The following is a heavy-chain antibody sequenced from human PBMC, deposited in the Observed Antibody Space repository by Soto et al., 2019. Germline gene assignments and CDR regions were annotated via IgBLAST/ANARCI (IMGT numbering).Heavy chain of an antibody. V-gene: IGHV3-30*18. Sequence: LRRSCAASGFTFISYGMHWVRQAPGKGLEWVAVILYDGSKKYYADSVKGRFTISRDNSKNTLYLQMSSLRAEDTALYYCVKDGSSGWPYFDDMDVWGQGTTVTVSS. CDR2: ILYDGSKK. D-gene: IGHD6-19*01. CDR3: VKDGSSGWPYFDDMDV. J-gene: IGHJ6*02. CDR1: GFTFISYG.